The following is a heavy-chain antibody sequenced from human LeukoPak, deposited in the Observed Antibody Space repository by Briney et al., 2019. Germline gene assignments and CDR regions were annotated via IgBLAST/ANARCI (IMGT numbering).Heavy chain of an antibody. CDR3: ARDRDAYGPPDY. D-gene: IGHD2-8*01. Sequence: PGGSLRLSCAASGFTFSSHEMIWVRQAPGKGLEWISYISESGSTTFYADSVKGRFTVSRDNAHNSLYLQMDSLRGEDTAIYYCARDRDAYGPPDYWGQGTLVTVSS. CDR2: ISESGSTT. V-gene: IGHV3-48*03. J-gene: IGHJ4*02. CDR1: GFTFSSHE.